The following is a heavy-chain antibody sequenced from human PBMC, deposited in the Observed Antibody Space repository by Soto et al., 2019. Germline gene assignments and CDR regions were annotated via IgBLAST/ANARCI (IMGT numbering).Heavy chain of an antibody. CDR1: GFTFSNAW. J-gene: IGHJ3*02. Sequence: PGGSLRLSCAASGFTFSNAWMSWVRQAPGKGLEWVGRIKSKTDGGTTDYAAPVKGRFTISRDDSKNTLYLQMNSLKTEDTAVYYCTTARPYYDFWSGYFTPHDAFDIWGQGTMVTVSS. CDR3: TTARPYYDFWSGYFTPHDAFDI. V-gene: IGHV3-15*01. CDR2: IKSKTDGGTT. D-gene: IGHD3-3*01.